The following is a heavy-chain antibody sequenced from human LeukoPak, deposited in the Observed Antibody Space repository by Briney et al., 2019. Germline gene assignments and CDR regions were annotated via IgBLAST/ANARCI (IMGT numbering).Heavy chain of an antibody. CDR2: VYYSGTT. CDR1: GGSIASSGYY. J-gene: IGHJ4*02. CDR3: ARYVVVTTKYYFDY. V-gene: IGHV4-39*01. Sequence: SETLSLTCTVSGGSIASSGYYWRWVRQPPGKGLEWIATVYYSGTTYYNAPLKSRVTISVDTSKNQFSLKLSSVTAADTAVYYCARYVVVTTKYYFDYWGQGALVTVSS. D-gene: IGHD2-21*02.